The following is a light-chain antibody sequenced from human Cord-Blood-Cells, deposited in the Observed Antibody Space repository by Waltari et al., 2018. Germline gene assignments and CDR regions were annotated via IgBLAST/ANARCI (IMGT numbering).Light chain of an antibody. J-gene: IGLJ3*02. V-gene: IGLV2-14*01. CDR3: SSYTSSSTWV. Sequence: QSALPQPASVSWSPGQSSTISSTGTSRDVCGYKYVSWYQQHPGKAPKLMIYEVSKRPSGVSNRFSGSKSGNTASLTISGLQAEDEADYYCSSYTSSSTWVFGGGTKLTVL. CDR2: EVS. CDR1: SRDVCGYKY.